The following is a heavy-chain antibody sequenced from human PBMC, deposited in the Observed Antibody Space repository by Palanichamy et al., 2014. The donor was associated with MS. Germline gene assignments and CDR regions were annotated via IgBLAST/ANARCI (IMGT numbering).Heavy chain of an antibody. CDR3: ARLTSGTTPEYYFDY. CDR2: ISGYNGNT. CDR1: GYTFTSYG. V-gene: IGHV1-18*04. D-gene: IGHD3-10*01. J-gene: IGHJ4*02. Sequence: QVQLVQSGAEVKKPGASVKVSCKASGYTFTSYGINWVRQAPGQGLEWMGWISGYNGNTNYAQTLQGRVTMTTDISTSTAYMELRSLRSDDTAMYYCARLTSGTTPEYYFDYWGQGTLVTVSS.